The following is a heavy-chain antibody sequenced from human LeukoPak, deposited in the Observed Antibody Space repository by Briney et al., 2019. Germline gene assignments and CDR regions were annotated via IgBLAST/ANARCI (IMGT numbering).Heavy chain of an antibody. Sequence: GASVKVFCKASGYTFTSYYMHWVRQAPGQGLEWMGIINPSGGSTSYAQKFQGRVTMTRDTSTSTVYMELSSLRSEDTAVYYCARGQVLRFLEWLLYPNDYWGQGTLVTVSS. J-gene: IGHJ4*02. CDR3: ARGQVLRFLEWLLYPNDY. CDR2: INPSGGST. CDR1: GYTFTSYY. D-gene: IGHD3-3*01. V-gene: IGHV1-46*03.